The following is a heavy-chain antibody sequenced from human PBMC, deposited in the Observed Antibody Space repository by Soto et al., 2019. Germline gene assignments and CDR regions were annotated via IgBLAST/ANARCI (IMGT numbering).Heavy chain of an antibody. CDR3: VREAYIGYGHAIDH. J-gene: IGHJ4*02. CDR1: GVTISTYY. Sequence: SETLSHTYAVSGVTISTYYWSWIRQPPGKGLEWIGYNYHSGTTNYNPSLKSRVTISVDTSKNQFSLRLTSVTAADTAIYYCVREAYIGYGHAIDHWGQGILVTAPQ. D-gene: IGHD5-12*01. V-gene: IGHV4-59*01. CDR2: NYHSGTT.